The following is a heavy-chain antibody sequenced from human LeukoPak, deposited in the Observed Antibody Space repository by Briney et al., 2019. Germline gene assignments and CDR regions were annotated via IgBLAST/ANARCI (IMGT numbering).Heavy chain of an antibody. CDR1: GGSISSYY. V-gene: IGHV4-59*01. D-gene: IGHD3-3*01. CDR2: IYHSGST. J-gene: IGHJ3*02. CDR3: ASTNYDFWSGYPKASDI. Sequence: SETLSLTCTVSGGSISSYYWSWIRQPPGKGLEWIGYIYHSGSTNYNPSLKSRVTISVDTSKNQFSLKLSSVTAADTAVYYCASTNYDFWSGYPKASDIWGQGTMVTVSS.